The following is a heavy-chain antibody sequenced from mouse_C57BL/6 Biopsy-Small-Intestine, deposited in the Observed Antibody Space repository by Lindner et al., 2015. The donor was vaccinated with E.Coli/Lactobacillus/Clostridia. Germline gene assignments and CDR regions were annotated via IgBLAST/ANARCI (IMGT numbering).Heavy chain of an antibody. J-gene: IGHJ2*01. Sequence: VQLQESGPELVKPGASVKMSCKASGYTFTSYVMHWVKQKPGQGLEWIGYINPYNDGTKYNEKFKGKATLTSDKSSSTAYMELSSLTSEDSAVYYCARAYYSNPYYFDYWGQGTTLTVSS. CDR2: INPYNDGT. D-gene: IGHD2-5*01. CDR3: ARAYYSNPYYFDY. CDR1: GYTFTSYV. V-gene: IGHV1-14*01.